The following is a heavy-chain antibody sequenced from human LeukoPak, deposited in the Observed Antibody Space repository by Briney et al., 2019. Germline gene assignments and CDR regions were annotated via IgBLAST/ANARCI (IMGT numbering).Heavy chain of an antibody. CDR1: GFTFSSYT. Sequence: PGGSLRLSCAASGFTFSSYTMNWVRQAPGKGLEWVSSISSRSSYIYDADSVKGRFTISRDNSKNTLYLQMNSLRAEDTAVYYCARALTVVTPLDYWGQGTLVTVSS. D-gene: IGHD4-23*01. CDR3: ARALTVVTPLDY. CDR2: ISSRSSYI. J-gene: IGHJ4*02. V-gene: IGHV3-21*04.